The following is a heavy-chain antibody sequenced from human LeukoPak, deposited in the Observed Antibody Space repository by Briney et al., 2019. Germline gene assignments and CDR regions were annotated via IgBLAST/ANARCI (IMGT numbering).Heavy chain of an antibody. Sequence: PSETLSLTCAVYGGSFSHYYWSWIRQSPGMGLEWIGEINDSGTINYNPSLMSRVTISLDKSKNQFSLRLSSATAADTAVYYCARRWNYGRNYYIDVWGKGATVIVS. CDR3: ARRWNYGRNYYIDV. J-gene: IGHJ6*03. CDR1: GGSFSHYY. V-gene: IGHV4-34*01. D-gene: IGHD1-7*01. CDR2: INDSGTI.